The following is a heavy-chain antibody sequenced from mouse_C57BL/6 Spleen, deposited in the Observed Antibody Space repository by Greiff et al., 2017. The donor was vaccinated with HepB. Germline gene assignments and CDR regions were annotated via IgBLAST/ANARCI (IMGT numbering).Heavy chain of an antibody. CDR1: GYTFTSYG. CDR2: IYPRSGNT. Sequence: VKLQESGAELARPGASVKLSCKASGYTFTSYGISWVKQRTGQGLEWIGEIYPRSGNTYYNEKFKGKATLTADKSSSTAYMELRSLTSEDSAVYFCARGEVWGKGGFDYWGQGTTLTVSS. CDR3: ARGEVWGKGGFDY. V-gene: IGHV1-81*01. J-gene: IGHJ2*01. D-gene: IGHD1-3*01.